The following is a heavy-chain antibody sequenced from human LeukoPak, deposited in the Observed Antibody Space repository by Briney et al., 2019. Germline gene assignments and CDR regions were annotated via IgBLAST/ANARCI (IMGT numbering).Heavy chain of an antibody. J-gene: IGHJ4*02. CDR2: IYYSGST. CDR3: ARGIAAGGY. CDR1: GGSISSYY. D-gene: IGHD6-25*01. Sequence: SETLSLTCTVSGGSISSYYWSWIRQPPGKGLEWIGYIYYSGSTNYNPSLKSRVTISVDTSKNQFSLKLSSVTAADTAVYYCARGIAAGGYWGQGTLVTVSS. V-gene: IGHV4-59*01.